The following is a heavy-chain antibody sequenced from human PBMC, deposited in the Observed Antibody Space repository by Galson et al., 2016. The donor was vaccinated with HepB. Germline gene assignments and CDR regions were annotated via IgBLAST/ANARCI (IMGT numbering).Heavy chain of an antibody. CDR3: ARGTLGYDILSGSTGVDV. D-gene: IGHD3-9*01. CDR1: GYIFATYW. J-gene: IGHJ6*02. Sequence: QSGAEVKKPGESLRISCKGSGYIFATYWIHWLRQMPGKGLEWMGRLDPSDSYVNYNPSFQGHVTISTDKSISTAYLQWSSLKASDTAMYYCARGTLGYDILSGSTGVDVWGQGTTVVVSS. CDR2: LDPSDSYV. V-gene: IGHV5-10-1*01.